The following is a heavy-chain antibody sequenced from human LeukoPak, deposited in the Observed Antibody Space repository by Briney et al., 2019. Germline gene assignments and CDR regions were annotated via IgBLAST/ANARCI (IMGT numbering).Heavy chain of an antibody. CDR2: ISGSGEST. CDR1: GFAFSSYA. D-gene: IGHD6-13*01. V-gene: IGHV3-23*01. Sequence: GGSLRLSCAASGFAFSSYAMSWVRQAPGKGLEWVSTISGSGESTYYADSVKGRFTISRDNSKNTLYLQMNSLRAEDTAVYYCAKSAAGDFDYWGQGTLVTVSS. CDR3: AKSAAGDFDY. J-gene: IGHJ4*02.